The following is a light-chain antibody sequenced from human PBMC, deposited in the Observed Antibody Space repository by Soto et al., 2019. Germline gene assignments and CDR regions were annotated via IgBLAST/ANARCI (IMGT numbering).Light chain of an antibody. CDR2: GAS. J-gene: IGKJ4*01. Sequence: EIVLTQSPGTLSLSPGERATLSCRASQSVSSSYLAWYQQKPGQAPRLLIYGASSRATGIPDRFSGSGSGTDFTLTISRLEPEDFAEYYCQQYGSSPPPFGGGTKVEIK. CDR1: QSVSSSY. V-gene: IGKV3-20*01. CDR3: QQYGSSPPP.